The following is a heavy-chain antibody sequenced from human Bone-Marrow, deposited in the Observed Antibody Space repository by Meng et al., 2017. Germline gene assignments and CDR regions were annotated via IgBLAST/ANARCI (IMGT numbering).Heavy chain of an antibody. Sequence: GESLKISCAASGFTFSSYAMHWVRQAPGKGLEYVSAISSNGGSTYYANSVKGRFTISRDNSKNTLYLQMGSLRAEDMAVYYCASGKWELLAWGQGTLVTVS. CDR3: ASGKWELLA. CDR2: ISSNGGST. D-gene: IGHD1-26*01. CDR1: GFTFSSYA. J-gene: IGHJ5*02. V-gene: IGHV3-64*01.